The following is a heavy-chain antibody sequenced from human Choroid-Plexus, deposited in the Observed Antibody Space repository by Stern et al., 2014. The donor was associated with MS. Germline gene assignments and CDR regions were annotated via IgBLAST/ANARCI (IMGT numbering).Heavy chain of an antibody. V-gene: IGHV3-30*18. D-gene: IGHD2/OR15-2a*01. CDR1: GFTLGSCA. J-gene: IGHJ5*02. Sequence: VQLVESGGGVVQPGRPLRLSCVASGFTLGSCAMHWVRQAPGQGLEWVAGVSYDGSNKDYADSVKGRFTISRDNSQNTLYMQMSSLXXXDTAVYYCAKDRQYLTYFFDHWGQGSLVTVSS. CDR3: AKDRQYLTYFFDH. CDR2: VSYDGSNK.